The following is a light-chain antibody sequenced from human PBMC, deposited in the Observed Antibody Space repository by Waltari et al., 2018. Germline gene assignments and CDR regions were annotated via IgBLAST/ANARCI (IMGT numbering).Light chain of an antibody. CDR1: QSVLYSSNNDRNY. J-gene: IGKJ4*01. CDR2: WAS. Sequence: DIVMTQSLDSLAVSLGARASINCKSSQSVLYSSNNDRNYLAWYQKKPGQPPKLLFYWASTREARVPDRCRGSGSETDFTLTISGLQAEDVVVYFCQQYYRTPLAFGGGTKVEIK. CDR3: QQYYRTPLA. V-gene: IGKV4-1*01.